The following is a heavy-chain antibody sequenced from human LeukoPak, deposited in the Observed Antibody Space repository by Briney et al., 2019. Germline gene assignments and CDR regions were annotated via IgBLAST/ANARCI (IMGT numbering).Heavy chain of an antibody. CDR1: GFTFSSYA. D-gene: IGHD3-10*01. CDR3: AKDGAYYYGSGPSY. CDR2: ISGSGGST. V-gene: IGHV3-23*01. J-gene: IGHJ4*02. Sequence: PGGSLRLSCAASGFTFSSYAMSWVRRAPGKGLEWVSGISGSGGSTYYADSVKGRFTISRDNSKNTLYLQMNSLRAEDTAVYYCAKDGAYYYGSGPSYWGQGTLVTVSS.